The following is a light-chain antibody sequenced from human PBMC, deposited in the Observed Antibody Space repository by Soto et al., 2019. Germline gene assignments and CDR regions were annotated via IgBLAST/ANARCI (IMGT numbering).Light chain of an antibody. V-gene: IGLV2-8*01. CDR2: EVT. Sequence: QSVLTQPPSASGSPGQSVTISCTGSSSDVGGYNYVSWYQQHPDKAPKLIIYEVTKRPSGVPDHFSGSKSGNTASLTVSGLQADDEADYYCSSYGGSNHVVFGGGTKLTVL. CDR3: SSYGGSNHVV. CDR1: SSDVGGYNY. J-gene: IGLJ2*01.